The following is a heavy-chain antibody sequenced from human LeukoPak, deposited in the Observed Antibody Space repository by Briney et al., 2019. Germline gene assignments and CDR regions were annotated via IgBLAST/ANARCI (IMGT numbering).Heavy chain of an antibody. V-gene: IGHV3-53*01. CDR1: GFTFSSYA. Sequence: GGSLRLSCAASGFTFSSYAMSWVRQAPGKGLEWVSVIYSGGGTYYAESVKGRFTISRDHSKNTLFLQMSSLKAEDTAVYYCARRMSTSWASDYWGQGTLVTVSS. D-gene: IGHD6-13*01. J-gene: IGHJ4*02. CDR2: IYSGGGT. CDR3: ARRMSTSWASDY.